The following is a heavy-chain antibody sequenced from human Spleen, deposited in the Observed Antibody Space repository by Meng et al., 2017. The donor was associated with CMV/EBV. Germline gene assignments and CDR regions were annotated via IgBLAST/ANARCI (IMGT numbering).Heavy chain of an antibody. Sequence: SVKVSCKPSGGTFSSYGISWVRQAPGQGLEWMGGVIPRFAIGNFAQKFEDRVRIYTDESANTAYMELNRLTSEDTAVYYCARNLISVTENWFDPWGQGTLVTVSS. CDR2: VIPRFAIG. CDR3: ARNLISVTENWFDP. V-gene: IGHV1-69*05. D-gene: IGHD1-14*01. J-gene: IGHJ5*02. CDR1: GGTFSSYG.